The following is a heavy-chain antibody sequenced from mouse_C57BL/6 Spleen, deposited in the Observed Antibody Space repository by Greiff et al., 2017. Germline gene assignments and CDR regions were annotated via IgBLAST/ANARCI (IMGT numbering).Heavy chain of an antibody. J-gene: IGHJ4*01. CDR2: IYPGDGDT. D-gene: IGHD2-5*01. Sequence: VQLQQSGAELVKPGASVKISCKASGYAFTSYWMNWVKQRPGKGLEWIGQIYPGDGDTNYNGKFKGKATLTADQSSSTAYMQLSSLTSEDSAVYFCARSRYSNDDMDYLGQGTSVTVSS. CDR1: GYAFTSYW. CDR3: ARSRYSNDDMDY. V-gene: IGHV1-80*01.